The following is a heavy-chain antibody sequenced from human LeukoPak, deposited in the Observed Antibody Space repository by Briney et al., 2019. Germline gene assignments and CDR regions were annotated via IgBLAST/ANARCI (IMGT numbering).Heavy chain of an antibody. V-gene: IGHV1-46*01. CDR1: GYTFTSYY. J-gene: IGHJ4*02. Sequence: ASVKVSCKASGYTFTSYYMHWVRQAPGQGREWMGIINPSGGSTSYAQKFQGRVTMTRDMSTSTVYMELSSLRSEDTAVYYCAGDYYDSSGYYRFDYWGQGTLVTVSS. D-gene: IGHD3-22*01. CDR3: AGDYYDSSGYYRFDY. CDR2: INPSGGST.